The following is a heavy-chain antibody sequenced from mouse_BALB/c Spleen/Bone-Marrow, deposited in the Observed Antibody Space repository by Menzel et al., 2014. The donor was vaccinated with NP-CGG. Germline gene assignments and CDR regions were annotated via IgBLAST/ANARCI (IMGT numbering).Heavy chain of an antibody. D-gene: IGHD1-1*01. V-gene: IGHV1S56*01. CDR1: GYTFTSYY. Sequence: VQLQQSGPELVKPGASVMISCKASGYTFTSYYIHWVKQRPGQGLEWIGWIYPGNVNTKYNEKFKGKATLTADKSSSTAYMQLSSLTSEDSAVYFCARFYYGSSYAMDYWGQGTSVTVSS. CDR2: IYPGNVNT. CDR3: ARFYYGSSYAMDY. J-gene: IGHJ4*01.